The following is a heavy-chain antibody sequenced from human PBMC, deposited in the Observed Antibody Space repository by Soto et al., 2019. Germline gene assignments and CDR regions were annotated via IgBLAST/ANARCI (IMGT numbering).Heavy chain of an antibody. V-gene: IGHV1-69*13. CDR1: GDTFSTYT. CDR2: IIPRSATS. D-gene: IGHD4-17*01. Sequence: SVKVSCKASGDTFSTYTITWMRQAPGQGLEWMGRIIPRSATSKYAQKFQGRVTITADESTSTVYMELRTLRPEDTAVYYCAREGFVLVPTTVNSDYYYYGMDVWGQGTTVTVSS. CDR3: AREGFVLVPTTVNSDYYYYGMDV. J-gene: IGHJ6*02.